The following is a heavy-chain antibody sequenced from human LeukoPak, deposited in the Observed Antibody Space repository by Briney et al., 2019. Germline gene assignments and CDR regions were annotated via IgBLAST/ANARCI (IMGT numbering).Heavy chain of an antibody. V-gene: IGHV4-38-2*02. CDR2: IYHSGST. CDR3: ARERYCSSTSCYKGWFDP. Sequence: PSETLSLTYTVSGYSISSGYYWGWIRQPPGKGLEWIGSIYHSGSTYYNPSLKSRVTISVDTSKNQFSLKLSSVTAADTAVYYCARERYCSSTSCYKGWFDPWGQGTLVTVSS. J-gene: IGHJ5*02. CDR1: GYSISSGYY. D-gene: IGHD2-2*02.